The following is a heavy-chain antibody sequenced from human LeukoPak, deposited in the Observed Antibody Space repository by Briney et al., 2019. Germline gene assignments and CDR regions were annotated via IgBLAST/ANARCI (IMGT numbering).Heavy chain of an antibody. D-gene: IGHD2-2*01. CDR2: IYPGDSNT. CDR1: GYSLTSYW. V-gene: IGHV5-51*01. Sequence: GESLKISCKGSGYSLTSYWIGWVRQMPGKGLEWMGIIYPGDSNTRYSPSFQGQVTISADKSISTAYLQWSSLKTSDTAIYYCARRGVVPTTIGFDHWGQGTLVTVSS. J-gene: IGHJ4*02. CDR3: ARRGVVPTTIGFDH.